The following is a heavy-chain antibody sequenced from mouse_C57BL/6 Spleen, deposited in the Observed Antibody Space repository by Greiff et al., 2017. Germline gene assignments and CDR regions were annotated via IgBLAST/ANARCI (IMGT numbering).Heavy chain of an antibody. V-gene: IGHV1-15*01. D-gene: IGHD1-1*01. J-gene: IGHJ1*03. CDR3: TRSRGSRFDV. Sequence: VQLQQSGAELVRPGASVTLSCKASGYTFTDYEMHWVKQTPVHGLEWIGAIDPETGGTAYNQKFKGKAILTADKSSSTAYMELRSLTSEDSAVYCCTRSRGSRFDVWGTGTTVTVSS. CDR1: GYTFTDYE. CDR2: IDPETGGT.